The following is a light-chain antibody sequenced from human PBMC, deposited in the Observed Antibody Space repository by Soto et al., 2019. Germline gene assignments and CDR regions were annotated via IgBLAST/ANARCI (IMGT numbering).Light chain of an antibody. Sequence: QSVLTQPPSVSGSPGQSVAISCTGTSSDVGSYNRVSWYQQPPGAAPKLMIYEVSNRPSGVPDRFSGSKSGNTASLTISGLQAEDEADYYCNSYTGSGTYVFGTGTKVTV. CDR3: NSYTGSGTYV. CDR1: SSDVGSYNR. V-gene: IGLV2-18*02. CDR2: EVS. J-gene: IGLJ1*01.